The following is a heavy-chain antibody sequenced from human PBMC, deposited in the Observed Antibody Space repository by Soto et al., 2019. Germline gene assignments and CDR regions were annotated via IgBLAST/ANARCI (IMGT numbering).Heavy chain of an antibody. CDR1: GGTFTSFA. Sequence: QVQLVQSGAEVKKPGSSVKVSCKASGGTFTSFAVSWVRQAPGQGLEWMGGIIPISGTAHYAQKFQGRVTITADESRSTAYMELSSLRSEDTAVYYCASGCSSPSCYYGLDRDWGQGTLVTVSS. D-gene: IGHD2-2*01. CDR2: IIPISGTA. V-gene: IGHV1-69*01. J-gene: IGHJ4*02. CDR3: ASGCSSPSCYYGLDRD.